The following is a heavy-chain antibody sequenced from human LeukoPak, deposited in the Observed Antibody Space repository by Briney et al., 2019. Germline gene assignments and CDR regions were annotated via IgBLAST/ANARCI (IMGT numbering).Heavy chain of an antibody. Sequence: ASVKVSCKASGYTFTSYYMHWVRQAPGQGLEWMGIINPSGGSTSYAQKFQGRVTMTRDTSTSTVYMELSSLRSEDTAVYYCARVEDPYYDILTGYSPPENFFDYWGQGTLVTVSS. V-gene: IGHV1-46*01. CDR3: ARVEDPYYDILTGYSPPENFFDY. J-gene: IGHJ4*02. CDR2: INPSGGST. CDR1: GYTFTSYY. D-gene: IGHD3-9*01.